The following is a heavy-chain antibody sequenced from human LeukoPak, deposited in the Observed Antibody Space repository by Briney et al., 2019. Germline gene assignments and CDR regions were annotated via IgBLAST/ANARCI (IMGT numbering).Heavy chain of an antibody. Sequence: SCKASGFTFSSYWMHWVRQAPGKGLEWVSSISSSSSYIYYADSVKGRFTISRDNAKNSLYLQMNSLRAEDTAVYYCAREYEKGGYSYGRRIWGQGTMVTVSS. CDR2: ISSSSSYI. J-gene: IGHJ3*02. CDR1: GFTFSSYW. CDR3: AREYEKGGYSYGRRI. V-gene: IGHV3-21*01. D-gene: IGHD5-18*01.